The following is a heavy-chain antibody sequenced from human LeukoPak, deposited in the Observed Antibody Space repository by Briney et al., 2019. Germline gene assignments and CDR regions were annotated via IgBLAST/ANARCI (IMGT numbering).Heavy chain of an antibody. CDR1: GFTFSDSW. Sequence: ASLRLSCAASGFTFSDSWMSWVRQAPGKGLEWVANMNQDGSAKGYVDSVKGRFTISRDNARNSLYLQMSSLRPEDTAVYYCATYTHWVAGDVWGQGTTVTVSS. J-gene: IGHJ6*02. D-gene: IGHD3-16*01. V-gene: IGHV3-7*01. CDR3: ATYTHWVAGDV. CDR2: MNQDGSAK.